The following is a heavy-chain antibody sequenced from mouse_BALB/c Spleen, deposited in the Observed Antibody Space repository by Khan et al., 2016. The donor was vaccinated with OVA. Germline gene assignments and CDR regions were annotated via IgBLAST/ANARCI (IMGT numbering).Heavy chain of an antibody. D-gene: IGHD2-13*01. CDR2: IAPANGNT. Sequence: MQLEESGAELVKPGASVKLSCTASGFNIKDTYLHWVKQRPEQGLEWIGRIAPANGNTQYDPKFQGQATLTSDTSSNTAYLQLKRLTSEDTAGYYSARHSYDPRDIEVWGAGTTVTVSS. CDR1: GFNIKDTY. J-gene: IGHJ1*01. V-gene: IGHV14-3*02. CDR3: ARHSYDPRDIEV.